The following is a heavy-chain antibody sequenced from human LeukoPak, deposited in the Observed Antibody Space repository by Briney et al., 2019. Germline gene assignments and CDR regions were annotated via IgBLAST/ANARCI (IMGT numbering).Heavy chain of an antibody. Sequence: SVKVSCKASGFTFSSSTMQWVRQARGQRLEWIGWIVVGSGNTNYAQKFQERVTISRDMSTSTAYMELSSLTSEDRAVFYCAADGPADLFDGSEDPPRDAFEIWGQATMVTVSS. CDR1: GFTFSSST. D-gene: IGHD3-22*01. J-gene: IGHJ3*02. CDR3: AADGPADLFDGSEDPPRDAFEI. V-gene: IGHV1-58*02. CDR2: IVVGSGNT.